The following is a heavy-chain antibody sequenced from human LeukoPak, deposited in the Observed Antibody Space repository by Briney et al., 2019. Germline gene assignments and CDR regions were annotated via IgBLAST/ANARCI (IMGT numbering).Heavy chain of an antibody. D-gene: IGHD1-26*01. J-gene: IGHJ4*02. V-gene: IGHV3-66*01. Sequence: GGSLRLSCAASGFTVSSNYMSWVRQAPGTGLECVSVIDNGGNTYYADSVKGRFTISRDNAKNSLYLQMNSLRAEDTAVYYCAREISVIVGATGLDYWGQGTLVTVSS. CDR1: GFTVSSNY. CDR2: IDNGGNT. CDR3: AREISVIVGATGLDY.